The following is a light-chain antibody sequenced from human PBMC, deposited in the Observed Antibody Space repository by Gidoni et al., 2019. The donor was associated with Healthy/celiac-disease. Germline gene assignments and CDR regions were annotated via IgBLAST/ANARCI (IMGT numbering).Light chain of an antibody. CDR1: SSNIGAGYD. V-gene: IGLV1-40*01. CDR2: GNS. J-gene: IGLJ2*01. CDR3: QSYDSSLSGSVV. Sequence: QSLLTQPPSFPGAPGQRVPISCTGSSSNIGAGYDVHWYQQLPGTAPKLLIYGNSNRPSGVPDRFSGSKSGTSASLAITGLQAEDEADYYCQSYDSSLSGSVVFGGGTKLTVL.